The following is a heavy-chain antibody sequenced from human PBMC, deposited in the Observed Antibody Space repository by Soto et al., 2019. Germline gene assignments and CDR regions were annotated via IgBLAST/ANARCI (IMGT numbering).Heavy chain of an antibody. CDR3: ARDFDSSGYRLGY. Sequence: ASVKVSCKASGYTFTGYYMHWVRQAPGQGLEWMGWINPNSGGTNYAQKFQGWVTMTRDTSISTAYMELSRLRSDDTAVYYCARDFDSSGYRLGYSGQGTLVTVSS. CDR2: INPNSGGT. J-gene: IGHJ4*02. CDR1: GYTFTGYY. V-gene: IGHV1-2*04. D-gene: IGHD3-22*01.